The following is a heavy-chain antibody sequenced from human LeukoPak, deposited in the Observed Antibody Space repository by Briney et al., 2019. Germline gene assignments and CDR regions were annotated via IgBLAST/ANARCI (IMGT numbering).Heavy chain of an antibody. CDR3: AGWYYDSSGYF. J-gene: IGHJ4*02. Sequence: SETLSLTCAVSGYSISSGYYWGWIRQPPGKGLEWIGSIYHSGSAYYNPSLKSRVTISVDTSKNQFSLRLSSVTAADTAVYYCAGWYYDSSGYFWGQGTLVTVSS. CDR2: IYHSGSA. CDR1: GYSISSGYY. V-gene: IGHV4-38-2*01. D-gene: IGHD3-22*01.